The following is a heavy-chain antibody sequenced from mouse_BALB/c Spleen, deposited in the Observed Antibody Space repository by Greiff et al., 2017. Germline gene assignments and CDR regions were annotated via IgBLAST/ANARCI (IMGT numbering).Heavy chain of an antibody. V-gene: IGHV6-6*02. CDR2: IRLKSVNYAT. CDR3: TGRAWFAY. J-gene: IGHJ3*01. Sequence: DVMLVESGGGLVQPGGSMKLSCVASGFTFSSYWMSWVRQSPEKGLEWVAEIRLKSVNYATHYAESVKGKFTISRDDSKSRLYLQMNSLRAEDTGIYYCTGRAWFAYWSQGTMVTVSA. CDR1: GFTFSSYW.